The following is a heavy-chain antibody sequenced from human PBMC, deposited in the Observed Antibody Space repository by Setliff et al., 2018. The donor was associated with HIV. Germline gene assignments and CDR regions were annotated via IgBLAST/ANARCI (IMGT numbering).Heavy chain of an antibody. CDR1: GFTFSNFG. D-gene: IGHD4-17*01. CDR2: IKSKTDGGTT. Sequence: GGSLRLSCAASGFTFSNFGMHWVRQAPGKGLEWVGRIKSKTDGGTTDYAAPVKGRFTISRDDSKNTLYLQMNSLKTEDTAVYSCATVDGVTTFQHWGQGTLVTVSS. CDR3: ATVDGVTTFQH. V-gene: IGHV3-15*01. J-gene: IGHJ1*01.